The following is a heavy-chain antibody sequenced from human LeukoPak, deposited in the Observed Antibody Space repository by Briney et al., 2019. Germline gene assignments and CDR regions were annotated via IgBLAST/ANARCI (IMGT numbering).Heavy chain of an antibody. V-gene: IGHV1-69*04. CDR1: GGTFSSYA. Sequence: SVKVSCKASGGTFSSYAISWVRQAPGQGLEWMGRIIPILGIANYAQKFQGRVTITADKSTSTAYMELSSLRSEDTAVYYCARERVFSSGWCDYWGQGTLVTVSS. CDR3: ARERVFSSGWCDY. CDR2: IIPILGIA. J-gene: IGHJ4*02. D-gene: IGHD6-19*01.